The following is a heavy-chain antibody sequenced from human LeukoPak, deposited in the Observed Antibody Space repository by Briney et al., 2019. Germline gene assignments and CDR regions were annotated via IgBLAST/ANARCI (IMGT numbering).Heavy chain of an antibody. CDR1: GGTFSSYA. D-gene: IGHD6-13*01. Sequence: SVKVSCKASGGTFSSYAISWVRQAPGQGLEWMGRIIPILGIANYAQKFQGRVTITADKSTSTAYMELSSLRSEDTAVYYCARGRFPYSSSWTDAFDIWGQGTMVTVSS. CDR2: IIPILGIA. CDR3: ARGRFPYSSSWTDAFDI. V-gene: IGHV1-69*04. J-gene: IGHJ3*02.